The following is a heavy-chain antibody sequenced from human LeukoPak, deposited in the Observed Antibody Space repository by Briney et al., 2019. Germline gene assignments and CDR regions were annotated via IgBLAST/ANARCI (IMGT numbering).Heavy chain of an antibody. CDR3: ASGQQLGY. Sequence: GGSLRLSCAASGFTFSTYWMSWVRQAPGKGLEWVANIKEDGSEKHYVDFVKGRFTISRDNAKNSLYLQMNSLRAEDTAVYYCASGQQLGYWGQGTLVTVSS. J-gene: IGHJ4*02. V-gene: IGHV3-7*03. D-gene: IGHD6-13*01. CDR2: IKEDGSEK. CDR1: GFTFSTYW.